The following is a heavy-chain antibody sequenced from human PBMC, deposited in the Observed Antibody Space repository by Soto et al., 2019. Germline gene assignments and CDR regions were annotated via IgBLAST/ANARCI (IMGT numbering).Heavy chain of an antibody. Sequence: PSETLSLTCTVSGGSISSSSYYWGWIRQPPGKGLEWIGSIYYSGSTYNNPSLKSRVTISVDTSKNQFSLKLSSVTAADTAVYYCARSSITPRLFMYPFDYWGQGTLVTVSS. CDR1: GGSISSSSYY. J-gene: IGHJ4*02. D-gene: IGHD6-6*01. V-gene: IGHV4-39*01. CDR3: ARSSITPRLFMYPFDY. CDR2: IYYSGST.